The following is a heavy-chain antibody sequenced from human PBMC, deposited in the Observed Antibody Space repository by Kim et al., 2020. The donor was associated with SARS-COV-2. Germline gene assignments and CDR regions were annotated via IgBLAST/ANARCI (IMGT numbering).Heavy chain of an antibody. Sequence: SETLSLTCSVSGGSIRSGGKFWTWIRQPPAKGLEWIGYISYSGNPHYSPSLRSRVSISLQTSENQFSLELTSVTAADTAVYYCARGQPLDYWGQGVLVTVSS. V-gene: IGHV4-31*03. CDR3: ARGQPLDY. CDR1: GGSIRSGGKF. D-gene: IGHD2-2*01. CDR2: ISYSGNP. J-gene: IGHJ4*02.